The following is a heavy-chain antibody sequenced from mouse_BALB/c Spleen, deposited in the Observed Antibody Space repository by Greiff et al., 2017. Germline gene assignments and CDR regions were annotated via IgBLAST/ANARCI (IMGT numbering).Heavy chain of an antibody. CDR3: ERSQQERYAFDY. V-gene: IGHV1-4*02. CDR2: INPSSGYT. J-gene: IGHJ2*01. CDR1: GYTFTSYT. D-gene: IGHD2-14*01. Sequence: VQLQQSAAELVRPGASVKMSCKASGYTFTSYTMHWVKQRPGQGLEWIGYINPSSGYTEYNQKFKDKATLTVDKSSSTAYMQLSSPTSEDSAVYYYERSQQERYAFDYWGQGTTVTVSS.